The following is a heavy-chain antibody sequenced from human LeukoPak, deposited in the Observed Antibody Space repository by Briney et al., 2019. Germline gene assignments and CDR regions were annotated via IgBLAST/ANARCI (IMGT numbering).Heavy chain of an antibody. V-gene: IGHV3-64*01. Sequence: GGSLRLSCAASGFTFNSYAMQWVRQGPGKGLEYVSGIDSIGNGTYYANSVKGRFSISRDNSKNTVYLQMDSLRPEDMAVYYCARADCSSSSCYTVSYWGQGTLVTVSS. J-gene: IGHJ4*02. D-gene: IGHD2-2*02. CDR1: GFTFNSYA. CDR3: ARADCSSSSCYTVSY. CDR2: IDSIGNGT.